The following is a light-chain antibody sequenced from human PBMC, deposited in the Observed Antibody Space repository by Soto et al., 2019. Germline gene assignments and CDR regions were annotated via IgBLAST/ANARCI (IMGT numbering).Light chain of an antibody. V-gene: IGKV1-5*01. J-gene: IGKJ1*01. CDR2: DAS. CDR1: QSILSW. Sequence: DIRMNHSPSTLSASVGDRVTITCRASQSILSWLAWYQHKPGKAPKLLIYDASSLESGVPSRFSGSRSGTEFTLTISSLQPDDIATYYCQQYDTYWTFGQGTKVDIK. CDR3: QQYDTYWT.